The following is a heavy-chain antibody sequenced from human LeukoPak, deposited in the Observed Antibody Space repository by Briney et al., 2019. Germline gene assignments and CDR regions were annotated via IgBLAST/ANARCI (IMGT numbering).Heavy chain of an antibody. J-gene: IGHJ4*02. D-gene: IGHD3-22*01. Sequence: GGSLRLSCAASGFTFSSNWMSWVRQAPGKGLEWVANIKQDGSEKYYVDSVKGRFTISRDNAKNSLYLQMNSLRAEDTAVYYCARDWGYYDSSGYPHYWGQGTLVTVSS. CDR1: GFTFSSNW. CDR2: IKQDGSEK. CDR3: ARDWGYYDSSGYPHY. V-gene: IGHV3-7*01.